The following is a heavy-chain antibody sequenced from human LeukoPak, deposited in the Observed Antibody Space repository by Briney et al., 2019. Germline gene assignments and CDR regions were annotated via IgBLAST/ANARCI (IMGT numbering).Heavy chain of an antibody. CDR1: GFTFSDYY. V-gene: IGHV3-11*01. Sequence: GGSLRLSCAASGFTFSDYYMSWIRQAPGKGLEWVSYISSSGNTIYYADSVKGRFTISRDNAKNSLYLQMNSLRAEDTAVYYCARSGDKHHYYDSSGYLDYWGQGTLVTVSS. D-gene: IGHD3-22*01. CDR2: ISSSGNTI. CDR3: ARSGDKHHYYDSSGYLDY. J-gene: IGHJ4*02.